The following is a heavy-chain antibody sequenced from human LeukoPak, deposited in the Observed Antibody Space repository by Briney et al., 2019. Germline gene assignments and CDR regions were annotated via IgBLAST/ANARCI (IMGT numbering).Heavy chain of an antibody. CDR3: ARGVRGLKRMLDY. Sequence: SETLSLTCAVSGGSISSGGYSWSWIRQPPGKGLEWIGYIYYSGSTNYNPSLKSRVTISVDTSKNQFSLKLSSVTAADTAVYYCARGVRGLKRMLDYWGQGTLVTVSS. V-gene: IGHV4-61*08. J-gene: IGHJ4*02. D-gene: IGHD3-10*01. CDR1: GGSISSGGYS. CDR2: IYYSGST.